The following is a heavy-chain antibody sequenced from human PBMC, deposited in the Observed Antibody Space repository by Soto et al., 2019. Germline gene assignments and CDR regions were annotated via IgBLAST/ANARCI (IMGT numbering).Heavy chain of an antibody. CDR3: ATEGRSGWYDD. CDR2: IDIGNGNR. CDR1: GFTFTDYS. Sequence: QDHLVQSGPEVKRPGASVRISCKTSGFTFTDYSLHWVRQAPGQGLEWMGWIDIGNGNRKYSQELQGRVTITSDTYASTAYMDLNSLKFEDTAVYYCATEGRSGWYDDWGQGTLVTVSS. V-gene: IGHV1-3*04. J-gene: IGHJ5*02. D-gene: IGHD6-19*01.